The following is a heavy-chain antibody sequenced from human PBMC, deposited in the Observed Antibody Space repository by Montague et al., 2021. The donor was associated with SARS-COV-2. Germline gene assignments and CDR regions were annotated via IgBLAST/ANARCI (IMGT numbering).Heavy chain of an antibody. J-gene: IGHJ3*02. Sequence: SLRLSCAASGFTFSSYAMHWVRQAPGKGLEWVAVISYDGSNKYYADSVKGRFTISRDNSKNTLYLQMSSLRAEDTAVYYCAREQPLYDAFDIWGQGTMVTVSS. V-gene: IGHV3-30-3*01. CDR3: AREQPLYDAFDI. CDR1: GFTFSSYA. D-gene: IGHD6-13*01. CDR2: ISYDGSNK.